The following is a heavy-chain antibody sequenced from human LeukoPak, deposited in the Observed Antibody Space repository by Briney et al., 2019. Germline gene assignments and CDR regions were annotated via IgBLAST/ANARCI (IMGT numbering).Heavy chain of an antibody. V-gene: IGHV1-2*02. J-gene: IGHJ4*02. CDR1: GYTFTGYY. Sequence: ASVKVSCNACGYTFTGYYRHWVRQAPGQGLEGMGWINTNSGDTNYAQKFQGRVTMTRDTSISTAYMELSRLRSDDTAVYYCARARYNWNSHLDYWGQGTLVTVSS. CDR2: INTNSGDT. CDR3: ARARYNWNSHLDY. D-gene: IGHD1-1*01.